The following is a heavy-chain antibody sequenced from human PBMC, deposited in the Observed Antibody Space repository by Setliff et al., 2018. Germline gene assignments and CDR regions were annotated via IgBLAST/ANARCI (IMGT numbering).Heavy chain of an antibody. Sequence: WASVKVSCKSSGYIFTDYYIHWVRQAPGQGLEWMGWINPDSGDANYGPNFQGWVTMTRDTSIDTAYLDLSRQKSDDTAVYYCSRERSRRHCYGGSCDFYYYGLDVWGQGTTVTVSS. D-gene: IGHD2-15*01. V-gene: IGHV1-2*04. CDR3: SRERSRRHCYGGSCDFYYYGLDV. J-gene: IGHJ6*02. CDR2: INPDSGDA. CDR1: GYIFTDYY.